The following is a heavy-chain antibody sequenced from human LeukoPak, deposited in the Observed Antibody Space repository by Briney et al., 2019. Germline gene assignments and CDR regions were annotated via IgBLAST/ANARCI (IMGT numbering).Heavy chain of an antibody. CDR2: INPSGGST. Sequence: VASVKVSCKASGYTFTSYYMHWVRQAPGQGLEWMGIINPSGGSTSYAQKFQGRVTMTRDTSTSTVYMELSSLRSEDTAVYYCARDALNSSSWGYNWFDPWGQGTLVTVSS. CDR3: ARDALNSSSWGYNWFDP. J-gene: IGHJ5*02. CDR1: GYTFTSYY. V-gene: IGHV1-46*01. D-gene: IGHD6-13*01.